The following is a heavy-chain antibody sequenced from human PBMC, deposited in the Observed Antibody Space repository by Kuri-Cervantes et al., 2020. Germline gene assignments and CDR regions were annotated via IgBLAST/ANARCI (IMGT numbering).Heavy chain of an antibody. CDR2: IWYGGSNK. J-gene: IGHJ6*02. V-gene: IGHV3-33*06. Sequence: GESLKISCAASGFTFSNYGMHWVRQAPGKGLEWVAVIWYGGSNKNYADSVKGRFTVSRDNSKNTLSLQMNSLRVEDTAVYYCAKLLRYYDSSGYYSRYYYYGMDVWGQGTTVTVSS. CDR1: GFTFSNYG. D-gene: IGHD3-22*01. CDR3: AKLLRYYDSSGYYSRYYYYGMDV.